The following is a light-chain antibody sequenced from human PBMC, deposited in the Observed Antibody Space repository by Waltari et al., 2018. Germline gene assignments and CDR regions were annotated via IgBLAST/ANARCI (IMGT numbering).Light chain of an antibody. J-gene: IGLJ3*02. CDR2: ENK. Sequence: NFMLTQPHSVSESPGKTVTISCTGSSGSIVSTYVQWYQRRPGSRPTTVIYENKHRPSEVPDRFSGSIDSSSNSASLTISGLKTEDEADYYCQSYDSNKWVFGGGTKLTVL. CDR3: QSYDSNKWV. V-gene: IGLV6-57*02. CDR1: SGSIVSTY.